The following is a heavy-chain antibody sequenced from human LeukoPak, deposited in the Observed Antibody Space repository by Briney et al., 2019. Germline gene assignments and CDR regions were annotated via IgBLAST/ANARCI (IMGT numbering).Heavy chain of an antibody. CDR1: GYSISSGYY. V-gene: IGHV4-61*02. CDR3: ARDGGHYYYYMDV. D-gene: IGHD3-16*01. Sequence: SETLSLTCTVSGYSISSGYYWSWIRQPAGKGLEWIGRIYTSGSTNYNPSLKSRVTISVDTSKNQFSLKLSSVTAADTAVYYCARDGGHYYYYMDVWGKGTTVTISS. CDR2: IYTSGST. J-gene: IGHJ6*03.